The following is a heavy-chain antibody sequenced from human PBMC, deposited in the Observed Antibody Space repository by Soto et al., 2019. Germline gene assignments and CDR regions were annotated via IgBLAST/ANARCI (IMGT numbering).Heavy chain of an antibody. CDR2: INPNSGGT. D-gene: IGHD3-10*01. Sequence: ASVKVSCKASGYTFTGYYMHWVRQAPGQGLEWMGWINPNSGGTNCAQKFQGWVTMTRDTSISTAYMELSRLRSDDTAVYYCARLYGSGAYGMDVWGQGTTVTVSS. J-gene: IGHJ6*02. CDR1: GYTFTGYY. CDR3: ARLYGSGAYGMDV. V-gene: IGHV1-2*04.